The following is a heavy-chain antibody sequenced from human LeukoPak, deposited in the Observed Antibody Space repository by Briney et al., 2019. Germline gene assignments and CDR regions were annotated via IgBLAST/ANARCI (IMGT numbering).Heavy chain of an antibody. CDR3: ARDKTGY. J-gene: IGHJ4*02. CDR1: GFTFSSYA. CDR2: IYSGGST. Sequence: GGSLRLSCAASGFTFSSYAMNWARQAPGKGLEWVSVIYSGGSTYYADSVKGRFTISRDNSKNTLYLQMNSLRAEDTAVYYCARDKTGYWGQGTLATVSS. V-gene: IGHV3-66*01.